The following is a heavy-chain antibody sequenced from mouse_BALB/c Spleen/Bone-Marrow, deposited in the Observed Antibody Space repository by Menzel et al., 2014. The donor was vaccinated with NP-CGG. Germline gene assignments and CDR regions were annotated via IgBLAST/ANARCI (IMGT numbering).Heavy chain of an antibody. J-gene: IGHJ4*01. D-gene: IGHD2-2*01. Sequence: EVQLQQSGPELVKPGASVKISCKASGYSFTGYYMHWVKQSHVKSLEWIGRINPYNGATSYNQNFKDKASLTVDKSSSTAHMELHSLTSEDSAVYYCARGEIDYGFDGYYAMDYWGQGTSVTVSS. V-gene: IGHV1-31*01. CDR2: INPYNGAT. CDR1: GYSFTGYY. CDR3: ARGEIDYGFDGYYAMDY.